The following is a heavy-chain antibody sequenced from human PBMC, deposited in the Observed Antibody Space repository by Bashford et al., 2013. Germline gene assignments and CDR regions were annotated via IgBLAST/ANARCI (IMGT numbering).Heavy chain of an antibody. CDR2: ITSKANSYAT. D-gene: IGHD3-3*01. V-gene: IGHV3-73*01. Sequence: VRQAPGKGLEWVGRITSKANSYATAYAVSVKGRFTISRDDSKNTAYLQMNSLKSEDTAVYYCGYDFWNGPSDMDVWGKGTTVTVSS. CDR3: GYDFWNGPSDMDV. J-gene: IGHJ6*03.